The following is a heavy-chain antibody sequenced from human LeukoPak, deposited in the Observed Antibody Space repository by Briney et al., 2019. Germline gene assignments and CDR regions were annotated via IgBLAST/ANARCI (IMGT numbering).Heavy chain of an antibody. Sequence: AGGSLRLSCAASGFTLSSYAMHWVRPALGKGLEWVAVRSYDGRNKYYADSVKDRFPISSDNSKNTLYLQMNTLRAEDTAVYYCASDAAHDYWGQGTLVTVSS. CDR3: ASDAAHDY. D-gene: IGHD6-6*01. J-gene: IGHJ4*02. CDR2: RSYDGRNK. CDR1: GFTLSSYA. V-gene: IGHV3-30*04.